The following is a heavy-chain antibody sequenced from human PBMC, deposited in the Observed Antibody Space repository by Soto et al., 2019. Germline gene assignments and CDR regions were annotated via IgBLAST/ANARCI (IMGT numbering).Heavy chain of an antibody. CDR3: ARYSPLLYDY. CDR2: INQDGSEK. V-gene: IGHV3-7*04. D-gene: IGHD2-2*02. Sequence: EVQLVESGGNLVQPGGSLRLSCAASGFTFRSYWMSWVRQAPGKGLEWVANINQDGSEKYYVDSVKGRFTISRDNAKDSLYLQMNSLRAEDTAVYYCARYSPLLYDYWGQGTLVTVSS. J-gene: IGHJ4*02. CDR1: GFTFRSYW.